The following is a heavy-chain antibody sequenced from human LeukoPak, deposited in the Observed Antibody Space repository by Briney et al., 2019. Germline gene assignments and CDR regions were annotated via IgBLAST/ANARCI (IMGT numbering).Heavy chain of an antibody. V-gene: IGHV3-7*01. Sequence: PGGSLRLSCAASGFTLSTYWMTWVRQAPGKGLEWVANIKQDGSEEYYVDSVKGRFTISRDNAKNSLYLQMNSLRVEDTAVYYCARVDVTPSYYVAGGGFDYWGQGTLVTVSS. CDR2: IKQDGSEE. CDR1: GFTLSTYW. CDR3: ARVDVTPSYYVAGGGFDY. J-gene: IGHJ4*02. D-gene: IGHD1-26*01.